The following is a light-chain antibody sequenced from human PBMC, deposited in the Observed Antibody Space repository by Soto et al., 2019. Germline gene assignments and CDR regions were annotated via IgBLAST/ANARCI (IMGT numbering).Light chain of an antibody. CDR3: QQFNSYPWT. CDR1: QSIGSW. J-gene: IGKJ1*01. CDR2: KAS. Sequence: DIQMTQSPSTLSASVGDRATITCRASQSIGSWLAWYQQKPGKAPNLLIYKASSLESGVPSRFSGSGSGTEFTVAISSLQPEDFATYYCQQFNSYPWTFGQGTKVDIK. V-gene: IGKV1-5*03.